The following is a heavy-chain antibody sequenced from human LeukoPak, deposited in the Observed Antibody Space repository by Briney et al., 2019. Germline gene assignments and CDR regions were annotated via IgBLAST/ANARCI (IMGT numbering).Heavy chain of an antibody. Sequence: SETLSLTCTVSGGSISSSSYYWGWIRQPPGKGLEWIGSIYYSGSTYYNPSLKSRVTISVDTSKNQFSLKLSSVTAADTAVYYCARAGRRLRYFALRMDVWGQGTTVTVSS. J-gene: IGHJ6*02. V-gene: IGHV4-39*01. D-gene: IGHD3-9*01. CDR1: GGSISSSSYY. CDR2: IYYSGST. CDR3: ARAGRRLRYFALRMDV.